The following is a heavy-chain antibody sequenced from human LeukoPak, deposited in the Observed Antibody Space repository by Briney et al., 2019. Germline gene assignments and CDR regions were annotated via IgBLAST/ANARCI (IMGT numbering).Heavy chain of an antibody. CDR1: GFTFSNAR. J-gene: IGHJ6*02. Sequence: PGGSLRLSCAASGFTFSNARMSWVRQAPGKGLEWVGRIKSKTDGGTTDYAAPVKGRFTISRDDSKNTLYLQMNSLKTEDTAVYYCTTDPITIFGVVIPPYGMDVWGQGTTVTVSS. V-gene: IGHV3-15*01. D-gene: IGHD3-3*01. CDR3: TTDPITIFGVVIPPYGMDV. CDR2: IKSKTDGGTT.